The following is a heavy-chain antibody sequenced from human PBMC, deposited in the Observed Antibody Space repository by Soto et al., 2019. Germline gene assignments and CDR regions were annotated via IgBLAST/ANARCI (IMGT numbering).Heavy chain of an antibody. Sequence: QVQLVESGGGVVQPGRSLRLSCAASGFTFSSYAMHWVRQAPGKGLEWVAVISYDGSNKYYADSVKGRFTISRDNSKNTLYLQMNSLRAEDTAVYYCARDSKGVRLQTDYFDYWGQGTLVTVSS. J-gene: IGHJ4*02. CDR2: ISYDGSNK. CDR3: ARDSKGVRLQTDYFDY. CDR1: GFTFSSYA. D-gene: IGHD5-12*01. V-gene: IGHV3-30-3*01.